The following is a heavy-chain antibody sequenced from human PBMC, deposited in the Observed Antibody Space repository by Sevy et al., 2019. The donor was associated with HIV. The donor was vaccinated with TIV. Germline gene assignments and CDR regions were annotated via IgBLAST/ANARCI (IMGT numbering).Heavy chain of an antibody. CDR3: ARGSYDGRARAYFDS. Sequence: SETLSLTCSVSDVSITSHYWSWIRRPPGKGLEWIGHIYYSGSTKYNPSLKSRVTISMDTSENHFSLKLPSVNAADTAIYYCARGSYDGRARAYFDSWGQGTLVTVSS. CDR1: DVSITSHY. J-gene: IGHJ4*02. CDR2: IYYSGST. V-gene: IGHV4-59*11. D-gene: IGHD3-22*01.